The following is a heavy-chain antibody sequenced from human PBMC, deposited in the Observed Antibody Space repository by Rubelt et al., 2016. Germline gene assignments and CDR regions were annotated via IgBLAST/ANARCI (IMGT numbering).Heavy chain of an antibody. V-gene: IGHV1-18*01. CDR1: GYTFTSYG. Sequence: QVQLVQSGAEVKKPGASVKVPCKASGYTFTSYGISWVRQAPGQGLEWMGWLSAYNVNTNYAQKLQGRVTMTTDTSTSTAYMELRSLRSDDSAVYYCARDLPPFRRYNWNFPLDYWGQGTLVTVSS. CDR2: LSAYNVNT. CDR3: ARDLPPFRRYNWNFPLDY. J-gene: IGHJ4*02. D-gene: IGHD1-7*01.